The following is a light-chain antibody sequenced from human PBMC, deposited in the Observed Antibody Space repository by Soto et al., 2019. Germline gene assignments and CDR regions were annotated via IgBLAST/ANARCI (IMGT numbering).Light chain of an antibody. CDR3: SSYTSSSTSDYV. CDR2: DVS. V-gene: IGLV2-14*01. J-gene: IGLJ1*01. CDR1: SSDVGGYNY. Sequence: LTQPDSVSGSPGQSITISCTGTSSDVGGYNYVSWYQQHPGKAPKLMIYDVSNRPSGVSNRFSGSKSGNTASLTISGLQAEDEAAYYCSSYTSSSTSDYVFGTGTKVTV.